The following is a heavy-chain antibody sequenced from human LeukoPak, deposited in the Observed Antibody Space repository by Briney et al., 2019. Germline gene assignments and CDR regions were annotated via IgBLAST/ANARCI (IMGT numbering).Heavy chain of an antibody. CDR3: TRLHGCSGGSCYSYYCYYMDV. Sequence: GGSLKLSCAASGFTFSGSAMHWVRQASGKGLEWVGRIRSKANSYATAYAASVKGRFTISRDDSKNTAYLQMNSLKTEDTAVYYCTRLHGCSGGSCYSYYCYYMDVWGKGTTVTISS. CDR2: IRSKANSYAT. CDR1: GFTFSGSA. D-gene: IGHD2-15*01. V-gene: IGHV3-73*01. J-gene: IGHJ6*03.